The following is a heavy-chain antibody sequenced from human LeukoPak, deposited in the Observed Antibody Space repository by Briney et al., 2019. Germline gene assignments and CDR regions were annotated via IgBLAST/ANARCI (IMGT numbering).Heavy chain of an antibody. CDR2: IYSGGDT. CDR3: TKDEVFSSAWYFDY. CDR1: GFTFSSYS. D-gene: IGHD6-19*01. Sequence: GGSLRLSCAASGFTFSSYSMNWVRQAPGKGLEWVSVIYSGGDTYYADSAKGRFTISRDNSKNTLYLQMNSLRPEDTAVYYCTKDEVFSSAWYFDYWGQGTLVTVSS. V-gene: IGHV3-66*01. J-gene: IGHJ4*02.